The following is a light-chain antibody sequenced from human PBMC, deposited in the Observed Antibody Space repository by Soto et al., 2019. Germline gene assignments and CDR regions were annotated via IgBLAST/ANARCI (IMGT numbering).Light chain of an antibody. Sequence: QSVLTQPPSASGSPGQSVTISCTGTKNDIGVYDFVSWYQHHPGKAPRLIIYEVVQRPSGVPDRFSGSKSGTSASLAISGLRSEDEGDYYCAVWDDSLSAYVFGTGTKVTVL. J-gene: IGLJ1*01. CDR2: EVV. CDR1: KNDIGVYDF. CDR3: AVWDDSLSAYV. V-gene: IGLV2-8*01.